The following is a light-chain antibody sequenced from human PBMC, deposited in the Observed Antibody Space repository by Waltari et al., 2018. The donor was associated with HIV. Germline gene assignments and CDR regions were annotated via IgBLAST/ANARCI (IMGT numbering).Light chain of an antibody. CDR1: SSNIGNHY. CDR3: AAWDDSLNGWV. Sequence: QSMLTQPPSASGTPGQRVTISCSGSSSNIGNHYVYWYQQLPGAAPNLLIYSNNQRPSGVPDRFSGSKSGTSASLAISGLQSEDEADYYCAAWDDSLNGWVFGGGTKLTVL. J-gene: IGLJ3*02. CDR2: SNN. V-gene: IGLV1-44*01.